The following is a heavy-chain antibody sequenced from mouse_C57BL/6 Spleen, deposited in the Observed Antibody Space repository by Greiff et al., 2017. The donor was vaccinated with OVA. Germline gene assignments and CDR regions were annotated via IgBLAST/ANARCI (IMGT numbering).Heavy chain of an antibody. CDR2: IYPGSGST. J-gene: IGHJ3*01. CDR1: GYTFTSYW. V-gene: IGHV1-55*01. D-gene: IGHD4-1*01. Sequence: QVQLKESGAELVKPGASVKMSCKASGYTFTSYWITWVKQRPGQGLEWIGDIYPGSGSTNYNEKFKSKATLTVDTSSSTAYMQLSSLTSEDSAVYYCAREGLGPLAYWGQGTLGTVS. CDR3: AREGLGPLAY.